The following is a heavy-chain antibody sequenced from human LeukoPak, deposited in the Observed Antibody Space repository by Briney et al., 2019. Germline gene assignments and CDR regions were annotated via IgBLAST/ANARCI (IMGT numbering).Heavy chain of an antibody. Sequence: ASVKVSCKASGYTFTSYDINWVRQATGQGLEWMGWMNPNSGNTGYAQKFQGRVTMTRNTSISTAYMELSSLRSEDTAVYYCARGPLGYCSGGSCYSVHYYMDVWGKGTTVTVSS. J-gene: IGHJ6*03. CDR1: GYTFTSYD. CDR2: MNPNSGNT. D-gene: IGHD2-15*01. CDR3: ARGPLGYCSGGSCYSVHYYMDV. V-gene: IGHV1-8*01.